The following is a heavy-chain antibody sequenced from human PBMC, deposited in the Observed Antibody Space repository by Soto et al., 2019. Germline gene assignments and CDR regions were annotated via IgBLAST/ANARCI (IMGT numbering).Heavy chain of an antibody. Sequence: QVQLVESGGGVVHPGTSLRLSWAASGFTFSTHGMHWVRQAPGKGPEWVAVISHDGSKKYYVESVEGRFSISRDNSKSIVHLQMNNVRTEDTAVYYCAKDKGPYYDFWSGQRWFDPWGQGTLVTVSS. CDR2: ISHDGSKK. CDR1: GFTFSTHG. CDR3: AKDKGPYYDFWSGQRWFDP. V-gene: IGHV3-30*18. J-gene: IGHJ5*02. D-gene: IGHD3-3*01.